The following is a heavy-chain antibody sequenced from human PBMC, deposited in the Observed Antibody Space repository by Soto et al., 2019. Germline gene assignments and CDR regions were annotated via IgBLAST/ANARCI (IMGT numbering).Heavy chain of an antibody. CDR3: ARDRGYYDSSDHAFDI. CDR2: ISYDGSNK. V-gene: IGHV3-30-3*01. Sequence: QVQLVESGGGVVQPGRSLRLSCAASGFTFSSYAMHWVRQAPGKGLEWVAVISYDGSNKYYADSVKGRFTISRDNSKNMLYLQMNSLRAEDTAVYYCARDRGYYDSSDHAFDIWGQGTMVTVSS. J-gene: IGHJ3*02. CDR1: GFTFSSYA. D-gene: IGHD3-22*01.